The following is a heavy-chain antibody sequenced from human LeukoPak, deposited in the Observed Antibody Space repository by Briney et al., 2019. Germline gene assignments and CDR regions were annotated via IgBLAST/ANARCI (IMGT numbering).Heavy chain of an antibody. CDR3: SRDGHRRYYYDSGSYPSGDY. CDR1: GYTFTNYG. D-gene: IGHD3-10*01. V-gene: IGHV1-18*01. CDR2: ISAYNGNT. Sequence: ASVKVSCKASGYTFTNYGISWVRQAPGQGLEWMGWISAYNGNTKYASKFQGRVTMTTDTSTTTAYMELRSLKSDDTAVYYCSRDGHRRYYYDSGSYPSGDYWAQGTLVTVSS. J-gene: IGHJ4*02.